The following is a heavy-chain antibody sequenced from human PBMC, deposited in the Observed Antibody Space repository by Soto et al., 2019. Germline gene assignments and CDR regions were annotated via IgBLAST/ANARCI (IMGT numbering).Heavy chain of an antibody. CDR3: ARTASREQYGMDV. CDR1: GGSISSSLYS. V-gene: IGHV4-30-2*06. Sequence: QLQLQESGSGLVKPSQTLSLTCTVSGGSISSSLYSWSWIRQSPGKGLEWIAYIYHSGSTYYNPSLRSRATISVDRSKNQFSLKLSSVTAADTAVYYCARTASREQYGMDVWGQGTTVTVSS. CDR2: IYHSGST. J-gene: IGHJ6*02.